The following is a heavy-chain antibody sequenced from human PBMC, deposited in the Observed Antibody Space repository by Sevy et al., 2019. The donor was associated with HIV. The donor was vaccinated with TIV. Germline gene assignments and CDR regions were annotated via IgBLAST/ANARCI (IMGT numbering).Heavy chain of an antibody. D-gene: IGHD7-27*01. CDR1: GFTVNNNY. CDR3: TRQLGDYYYVYIDV. CDR2: IYSGGGT. J-gene: IGHJ6*03. Sequence: GGSLRLSCAASGFTVNNNYMHWVRQAPGKWLEWVSVIYSGGGTYYEDSVKGRFTISRDNSKNTLNLQMNSLRAEDTAVYYCTRQLGDYYYVYIDVWGKGTTVTVSS. V-gene: IGHV3-53*01.